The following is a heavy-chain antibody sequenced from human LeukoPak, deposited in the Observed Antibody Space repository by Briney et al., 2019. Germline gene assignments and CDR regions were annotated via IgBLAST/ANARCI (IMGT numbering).Heavy chain of an antibody. V-gene: IGHV1-8*01. CDR3: ARGVPRYCRSPGRATADICGVY. Sequence: ASVKVSCKASGYTFTSYDINWVRQATGQGLEWMGWMNPNSGDTGYAQKFQGRVTMTRSTSISTAYMELSSLRSGDTAVYYCARGVPRYCRSPGRATADICGVYWGQGTLVTVSS. D-gene: IGHD2-2*01. CDR2: MNPNSGDT. CDR1: GYTFTSYD. J-gene: IGHJ4*02.